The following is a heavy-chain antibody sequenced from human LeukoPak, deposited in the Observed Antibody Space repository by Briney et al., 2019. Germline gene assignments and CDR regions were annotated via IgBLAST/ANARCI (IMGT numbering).Heavy chain of an antibody. CDR2: INPNSGGT. J-gene: IGHJ4*02. Sequence: ALVKVSCKASGYTFTGYYMHWVRQAPGQGLEWMGRINPNSGGTNYAQKFQGRVTMTRDTSISTAYMELSRLRSDDTAVYYCATSLTNIAVAGPDYFDYWGQGTLVTVSS. V-gene: IGHV1-2*06. CDR3: ATSLTNIAVAGPDYFDY. D-gene: IGHD6-19*01. CDR1: GYTFTGYY.